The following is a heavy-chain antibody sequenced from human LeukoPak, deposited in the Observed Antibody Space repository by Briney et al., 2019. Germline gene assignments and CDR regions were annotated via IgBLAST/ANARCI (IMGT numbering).Heavy chain of an antibody. D-gene: IGHD1-26*01. Sequence: PVGSLRLSCAASGFTFSSYWMSWVRQAPGKGLESVANIKLDVVEKYPAESVKGRFTNPRDNAKNPLHLQMNSLRAEATAVYYCARDRVGRTIGYWGQGTLVT. V-gene: IGHV3-7*01. CDR3: ARDRVGRTIGY. CDR2: IKLDVVEK. CDR1: GFTFSSYW. J-gene: IGHJ4*02.